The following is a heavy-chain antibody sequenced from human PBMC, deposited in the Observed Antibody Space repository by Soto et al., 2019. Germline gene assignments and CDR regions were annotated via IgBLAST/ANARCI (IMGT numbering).Heavy chain of an antibody. Sequence: GSLKVSCKTSGYTFTSYGISWVRQAHGQGLEWMGWISAYNGNTNYAQKLQGRVTMTTDTSTSTAYMELRSLRSDDTAVYYCARPTTLRAFDIWGQGTMVTVSS. J-gene: IGHJ3*02. CDR1: GYTFTSYG. D-gene: IGHD1-26*01. V-gene: IGHV1-18*01. CDR2: ISAYNGNT. CDR3: ARPTTLRAFDI.